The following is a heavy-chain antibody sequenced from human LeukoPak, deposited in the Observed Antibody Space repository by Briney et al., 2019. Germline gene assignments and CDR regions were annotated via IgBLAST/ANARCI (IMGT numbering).Heavy chain of an antibody. J-gene: IGHJ4*02. V-gene: IGHV4-38-2*02. Sequence: SETLSLTCSVFGVNINSEFYWAWIRQSPGKGLEWIGSIYHSGSTYYNPSLKSRVTISVDTSKNQFSLKLSSVTAADTAVYYCARGNIPYGVDYWGQGTLVTVSS. CDR3: ARGNIPYGVDY. CDR2: IYHSGST. D-gene: IGHD1/OR15-1a*01. CDR1: GVNINSEFY.